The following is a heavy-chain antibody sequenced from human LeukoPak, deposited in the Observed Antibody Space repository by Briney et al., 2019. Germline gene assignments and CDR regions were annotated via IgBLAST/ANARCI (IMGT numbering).Heavy chain of an antibody. V-gene: IGHV3-21*04. Sequence: AGGSLRLSCAASGFTFSSYSMNWVRQAPGKGLEWVSSISSSSSYIYYADSVKGRFTISRDNSKNTLYLQMNSLRAEDTAVYYCAKGDSSGYPYYFDYWGQGTLVTVSS. J-gene: IGHJ4*02. D-gene: IGHD3-22*01. CDR1: GFTFSSYS. CDR3: AKGDSSGYPYYFDY. CDR2: ISSSSSYI.